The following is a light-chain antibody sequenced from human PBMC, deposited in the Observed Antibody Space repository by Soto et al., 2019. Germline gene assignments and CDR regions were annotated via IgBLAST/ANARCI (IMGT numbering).Light chain of an antibody. Sequence: EIVLTQSPGTLSLSPGERATLSCRASQSVSSSYLAWYQQKPGQAPRLLTYGISTRATGIPDRFSGSGSGTDFTLTISRLEPADFAVYYCQQYGSSRTFGQGTKVDIK. CDR3: QQYGSSRT. V-gene: IGKV3-20*01. J-gene: IGKJ1*01. CDR2: GIS. CDR1: QSVSSSY.